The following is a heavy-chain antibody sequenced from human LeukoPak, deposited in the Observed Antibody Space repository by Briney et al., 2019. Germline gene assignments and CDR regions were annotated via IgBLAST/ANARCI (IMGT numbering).Heavy chain of an antibody. CDR2: VRSKADGGTT. J-gene: IGHJ4*02. D-gene: IGHD3-22*01. CDR3: TTARPGISVYSY. V-gene: IGHV3-15*01. Sequence: GGSLRLSCAASGFTFSSAWMTWVRQAPGKGLEWVGRVRSKADGGTTDYAAPAKGRFTISRDDSKNTVLLQMNSLKTEDTAVYYCTTARPGISVYSYWGQEPLVTVSS. CDR1: GFTFSSAW.